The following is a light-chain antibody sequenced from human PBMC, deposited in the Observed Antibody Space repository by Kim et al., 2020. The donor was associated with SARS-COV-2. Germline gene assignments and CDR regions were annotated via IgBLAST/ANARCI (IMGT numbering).Light chain of an antibody. CDR2: DAS. CDR1: QRVRNNY. Sequence: EIVLTQSPATLSLSPGERATLSCGASQRVRNNYLAWHQHKPGQAPRLLIYDASSRASGIADRFSGSGSGTDFTLTISRLEPEDFAVYYCQQYGDLTTFGGGTKVDIK. CDR3: QQYGDLTT. V-gene: IGKV3D-20*01. J-gene: IGKJ4*01.